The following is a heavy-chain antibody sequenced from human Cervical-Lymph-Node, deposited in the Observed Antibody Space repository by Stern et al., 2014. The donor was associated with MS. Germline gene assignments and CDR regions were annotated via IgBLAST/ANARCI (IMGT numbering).Heavy chain of an antibody. Sequence: QVQLQESGPGLVKPSETLSLTCTVSGGSISSSTYYWGWIRQPPGKGLEWIGSIYYSGSTYFNPSLKSRVTISVDTSHNQFSLKLSSVTAADTAVYYCARRRLRGYNYFDYWGQGTLVTVSS. V-gene: IGHV4-39*01. D-gene: IGHD3-10*01. CDR3: ARRRLRGYNYFDY. CDR1: GGSISSSTYY. J-gene: IGHJ4*02. CDR2: IYYSGST.